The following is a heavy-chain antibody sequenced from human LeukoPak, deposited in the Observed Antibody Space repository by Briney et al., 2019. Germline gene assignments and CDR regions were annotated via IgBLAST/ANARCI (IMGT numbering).Heavy chain of an antibody. J-gene: IGHJ4*02. Sequence: SETLSLTCTVSGGSVSSGSYYWSRIRQPPGEGLEWIGYIYYSGSTNCNPSLKSRVTISVDTSKNQFSLKLSSVTAADTAVYYCAGGYSYGSFDYWGQGTLVTVSS. CDR2: IYYSGST. V-gene: IGHV4-61*01. CDR1: GGSVSSGSYY. D-gene: IGHD5-18*01. CDR3: AGGYSYGSFDY.